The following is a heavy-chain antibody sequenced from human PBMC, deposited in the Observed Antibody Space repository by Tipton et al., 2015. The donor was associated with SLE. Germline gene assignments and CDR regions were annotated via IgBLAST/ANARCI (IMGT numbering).Heavy chain of an antibody. CDR1: GGSISSSSYY. D-gene: IGHD4-23*01. CDR2: IYYSGST. Sequence: TLSLTCTVSGGSISSSSYYWGWIRQPPGKGLEWIGSIYYSGSTYYNPSLKSRVTISVDTPKNQFSLKLSSVPAADTAVYYCARHKGYYGGNWVSYGMDVWGQGTTVTVSS. J-gene: IGHJ6*02. V-gene: IGHV4-39*01. CDR3: ARHKGYYGGNWVSYGMDV.